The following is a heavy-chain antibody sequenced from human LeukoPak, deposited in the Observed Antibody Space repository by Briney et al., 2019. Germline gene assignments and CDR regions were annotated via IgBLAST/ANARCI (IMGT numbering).Heavy chain of an antibody. D-gene: IGHD2-2*01. CDR3: ARDREGIVVVPAAMGNYYYYGMDV. Sequence: SQTLSFTCTVSGGSISSGSYYWSWIRQPAGKGLEWIGRIYTSGSTNYNPSLKSRVTISVDTSKNQFSLKLSSVTAADTAVYYCARDREGIVVVPAAMGNYYYYGMDVWGQGTTVTVSS. V-gene: IGHV4-61*02. CDR1: GGSISSGSYY. J-gene: IGHJ6*02. CDR2: IYTSGST.